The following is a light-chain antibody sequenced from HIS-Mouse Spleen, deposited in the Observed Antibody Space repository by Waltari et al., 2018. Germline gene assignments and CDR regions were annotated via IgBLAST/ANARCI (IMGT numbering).Light chain of an antibody. CDR2: EVS. CDR3: SSYAGSNNLV. Sequence: QSALTQPPSASGSPGQSVTISCTGTSSDVGGYNYVSWYQQHPGKAPKIMIYEVSKRPSGSPGRFSGSQSSNTAALTVSGLQAEDEADYYFSSYAGSNNLVFGGGTKLTVL. J-gene: IGLJ2*01. V-gene: IGLV2-8*01. CDR1: SSDVGGYNY.